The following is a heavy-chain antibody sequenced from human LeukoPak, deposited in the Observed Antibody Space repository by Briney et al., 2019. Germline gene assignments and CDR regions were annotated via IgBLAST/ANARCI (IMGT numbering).Heavy chain of an antibody. Sequence: ASVKVSCKASGYTFTGYYMHWVRQAPGQGLEWMGIINPSGGSTSYAQKFQGRVTMTRDTSTSTVYMELSSLRSEDTAVYYCARADSSGYLVGYWGQGTLVTVSS. V-gene: IGHV1-46*01. J-gene: IGHJ4*02. CDR3: ARADSSGYLVGY. CDR2: INPSGGST. CDR1: GYTFTGYY. D-gene: IGHD3-22*01.